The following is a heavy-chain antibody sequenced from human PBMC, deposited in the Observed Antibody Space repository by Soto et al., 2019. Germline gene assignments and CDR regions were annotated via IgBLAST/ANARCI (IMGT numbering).Heavy chain of an antibody. Sequence: QLQLQESGPGLVKPSETLSLTCTVSGGSISSSSYYWGWIRQPPGKGLEWIGVIYYSGSTYYNPSLKSRVTISVDTSKNQFSLKLSSVTAADTAVYYCASPKIAFYNWFDPWGQGTLVTVSS. V-gene: IGHV4-39*01. D-gene: IGHD3-3*02. CDR2: IYYSGST. CDR1: GGSISSSSYY. J-gene: IGHJ5*02. CDR3: ASPKIAFYNWFDP.